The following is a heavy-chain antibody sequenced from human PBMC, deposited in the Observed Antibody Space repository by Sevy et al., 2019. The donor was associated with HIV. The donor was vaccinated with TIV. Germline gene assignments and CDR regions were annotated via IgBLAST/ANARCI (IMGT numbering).Heavy chain of an antibody. J-gene: IGHJ4*02. Sequence: ASVKVSYKTSGYTFIGYYMHWVRQAPGQGLEWMGWINPNGGGTNYAQKFQGRVTMTSDTSIGTAYMELSGLRSDDTAIYYCARDHMYYYDTTAYYAGTDYWGQGTLVTVSS. CDR3: ARDHMYYYDTTAYYAGTDY. CDR1: GYTFIGYY. D-gene: IGHD3-22*01. V-gene: IGHV1-2*02. CDR2: INPNGGGT.